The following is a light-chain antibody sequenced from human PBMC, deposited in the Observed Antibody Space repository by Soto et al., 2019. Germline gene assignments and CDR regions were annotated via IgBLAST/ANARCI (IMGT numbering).Light chain of an antibody. Sequence: DIQMTQSPSTLSASVGDRVTITCRASQSINNWLAWYQQKPGKAPKLLIYKTSDLEGGVPSRFSGSGSGTEFSLTISSLQPDDFATYYCQQYKSFSLTFGGGTRVEV. CDR1: QSINNW. CDR2: KTS. J-gene: IGKJ4*01. CDR3: QQYKSFSLT. V-gene: IGKV1-5*03.